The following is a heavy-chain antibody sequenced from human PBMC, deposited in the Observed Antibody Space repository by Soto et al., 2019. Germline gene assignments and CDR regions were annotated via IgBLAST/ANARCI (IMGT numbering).Heavy chain of an antibody. V-gene: IGHV1-69*13. CDR2: IIPIFGTA. Sequence: SVKVSCKASGGTFSSYAISWVRQPPGQGLEWMGGIIPIFGTANYAQKFQGRVTITADESTSTAYMELSSLRSEDTAVYYCATLHPTTVVRGVAFDIWGQGTMVTVSS. J-gene: IGHJ3*02. CDR1: GGTFSSYA. D-gene: IGHD4-17*01. CDR3: ATLHPTTVVRGVAFDI.